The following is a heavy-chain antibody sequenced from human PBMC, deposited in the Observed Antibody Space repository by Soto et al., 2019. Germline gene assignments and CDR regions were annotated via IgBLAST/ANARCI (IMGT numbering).Heavy chain of an antibody. CDR1: GGTFSSYA. Sequence: SVKVSCKASGGTFSSYAISWVRQAPGQGLEWMGGIIPIFGTANYAQKFQGRVTITADESTSTAYMELSSLRSEDTAVYYCARGEAYYDSSALAFYGMDVWGQGTTVTVSS. CDR2: IIPIFGTA. D-gene: IGHD3-22*01. V-gene: IGHV1-69*13. J-gene: IGHJ6*02. CDR3: ARGEAYYDSSALAFYGMDV.